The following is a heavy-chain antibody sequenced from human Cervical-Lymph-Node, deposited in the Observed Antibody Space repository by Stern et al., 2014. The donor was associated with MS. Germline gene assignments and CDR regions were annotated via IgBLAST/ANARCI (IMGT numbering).Heavy chain of an antibody. V-gene: IGHV3-33*01. J-gene: IGHJ1*01. CDR1: GFTFRSSG. Sequence: VQLEGLGGGVARPGGSLRPSCAAAGFTFRSSGMPWVRQAPGKGREWLAIIYYDGSNRYYADSVKGRFTISRDNSKNTLYLQMNSLRAEDTAVYYCAREGGNTAEYFQHWGQGTLVTVSS. CDR2: IYYDGSNR. D-gene: IGHD4-23*01. CDR3: AREGGNTAEYFQH.